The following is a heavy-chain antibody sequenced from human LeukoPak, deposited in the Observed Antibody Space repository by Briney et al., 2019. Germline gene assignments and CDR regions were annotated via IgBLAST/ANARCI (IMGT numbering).Heavy chain of an antibody. V-gene: IGHV1-2*04. CDR2: INPNSGGT. Sequence: SVKVSCKASGYTFTGYYMHWVRQAPGQGLEWMGWINPNSGGTNYAQKFQGWVTMTRDTSISTAYMELSRLRSDDTAVYYCARGERYFDWPRGAFDIWGQGTMVTVSS. J-gene: IGHJ3*02. D-gene: IGHD3-9*01. CDR3: ARGERYFDWPRGAFDI. CDR1: GYTFTGYY.